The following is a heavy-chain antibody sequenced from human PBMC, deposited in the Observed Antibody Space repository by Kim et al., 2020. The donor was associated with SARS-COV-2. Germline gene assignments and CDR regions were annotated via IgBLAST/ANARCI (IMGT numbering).Heavy chain of an antibody. Sequence: YADSVKGRLTISRDNSKNTLYLQMNSLRAEDTAVYYCAKVLFGELFPGYWGQGTLVTVSS. CDR3: AKVLFGELFPGY. J-gene: IGHJ4*02. V-gene: IGHV3-23*01. D-gene: IGHD3-10*02.